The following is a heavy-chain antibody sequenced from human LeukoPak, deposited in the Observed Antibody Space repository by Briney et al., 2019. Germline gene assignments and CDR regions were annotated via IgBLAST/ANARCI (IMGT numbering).Heavy chain of an antibody. V-gene: IGHV1-69*13. J-gene: IGHJ5*02. CDR2: IIPIFGTT. Sequence: SVKVSCKASGGTFNNYAIAWLRQAPGQGLEWMGGIIPIFGTTNYAQKFQGRVTINADESTDTANMELSSLRSEDTAVYYCARALDILVVPGADNWLDPWGQGTLVTVSS. D-gene: IGHD2-2*01. CDR3: ARALDILVVPGADNWLDP. CDR1: GGTFNNYA.